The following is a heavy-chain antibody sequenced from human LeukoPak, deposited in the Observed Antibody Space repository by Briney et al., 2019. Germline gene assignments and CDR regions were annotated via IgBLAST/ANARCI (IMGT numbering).Heavy chain of an antibody. CDR1: GYTFTGYY. CDR2: INPNSGGT. Sequence: EASVKVSCKASGYTFTGYYMHWVRQAPGQGLEWMGWINPNSGGTNYAQKFQGRVTMTRDTSISTAYMELSRLRSDDTAVYYCARVRRYCSGGSCYSAYYFGYWGQGTLVTVSS. V-gene: IGHV1-2*02. CDR3: ARVRRYCSGGSCYSAYYFGY. D-gene: IGHD2-15*01. J-gene: IGHJ4*02.